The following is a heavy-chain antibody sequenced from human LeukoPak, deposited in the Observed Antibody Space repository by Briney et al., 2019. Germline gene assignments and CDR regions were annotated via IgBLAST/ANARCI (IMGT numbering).Heavy chain of an antibody. CDR1: GGSISSSSYY. CDR3: AREGGKRYFQH. V-gene: IGHV4-61*01. Sequence: PSETLSLTCTVSGGSISSSSYYWGWIRQPPGKGLEWIGYIYYSGSTNYNPSLKSRVTISVDTSKNQFSLKLSSVTAADTAVYYCAREGGKRYFQHWGQGTLVTVSS. CDR2: IYYSGST. D-gene: IGHD2-15*01. J-gene: IGHJ1*01.